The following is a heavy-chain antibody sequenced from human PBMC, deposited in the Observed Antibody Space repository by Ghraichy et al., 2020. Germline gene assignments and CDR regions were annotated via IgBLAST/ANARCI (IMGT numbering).Heavy chain of an antibody. CDR2: ISGSDTT. D-gene: IGHD5-18*01. J-gene: IGHJ4*02. CDR1: GFTFSSYS. Sequence: GGSLRLSCAASGFTFSSYSMNWVRQAPGKGLEWVSYISGSDTTYADSVKGRFTISRDNAKNSLYLQMNSLRDEDTAVYYCARYSHGPADYWGQGTLVTVS. V-gene: IGHV3-48*02. CDR3: ARYSHGPADY.